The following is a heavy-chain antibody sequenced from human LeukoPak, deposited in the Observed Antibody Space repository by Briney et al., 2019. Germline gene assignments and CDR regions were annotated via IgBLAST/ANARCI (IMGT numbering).Heavy chain of an antibody. CDR3: ASGIAARRDYYYYYYMDV. J-gene: IGHJ6*03. V-gene: IGHV1-69*05. CDR2: IIPIFGTA. CDR1: GGTFSSYA. D-gene: IGHD6-6*01. Sequence: ASVKVSCKASGGTFSSYAISRVRQAPGQGLEWMGGIIPIFGTANYAQKFQGRVTITTDESTSTAYMELSSLRSEDTAVYYCASGIAARRDYYYYYYMDVWGKGTTVTVSS.